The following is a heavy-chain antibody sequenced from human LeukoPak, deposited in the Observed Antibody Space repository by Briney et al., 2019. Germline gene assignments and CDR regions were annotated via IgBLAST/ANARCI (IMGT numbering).Heavy chain of an antibody. CDR2: IRYDGSNK. D-gene: IGHD3-22*01. Sequence: PGGSLRLSCAASGFTFSSYGMHWVRQAPGKGLEWVAFIRYDGSNKYYADPVKGRFTISRDNSKNTLYLQMNSLRAEDTAVYSCAKEWNYYDSSGYLAYWGQGTLVTVSS. J-gene: IGHJ4*02. CDR3: AKEWNYYDSSGYLAY. V-gene: IGHV3-30*02. CDR1: GFTFSSYG.